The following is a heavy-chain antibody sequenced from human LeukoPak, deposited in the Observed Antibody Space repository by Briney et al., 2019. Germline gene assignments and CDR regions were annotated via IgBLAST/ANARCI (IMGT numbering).Heavy chain of an antibody. J-gene: IGHJ3*02. D-gene: IGHD6-13*01. V-gene: IGHV3-21*01. Sequence: GGSLRLSCAASGFTFSSYSMNWVRQAPGKGLEWVSSISSSSYIYYADSVKGRFTISRDNAKNTLYLQMNSLRAEDTAVYYCARGGIAEWDDAFDIWGQGTMVTVSS. CDR2: ISSSSYI. CDR1: GFTFSSYS. CDR3: ARGGIAEWDDAFDI.